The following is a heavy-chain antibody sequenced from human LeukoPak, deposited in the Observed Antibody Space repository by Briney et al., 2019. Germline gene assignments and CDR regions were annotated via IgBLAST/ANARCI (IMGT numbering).Heavy chain of an antibody. Sequence: NTSETLSLTCIVSGVSIRSGDYYWSWIRQPAGKGLEWIGRIYTSGSTNSNPSLKSRVTISGDTSKNQFSLKLSSVTAADTAVYYCARDTRGHGAFDIWGQGTMVTVSS. CDR2: IYTSGST. D-gene: IGHD1-1*01. CDR3: ARDTRGHGAFDI. J-gene: IGHJ3*02. V-gene: IGHV4-61*02. CDR1: GVSIRSGDYY.